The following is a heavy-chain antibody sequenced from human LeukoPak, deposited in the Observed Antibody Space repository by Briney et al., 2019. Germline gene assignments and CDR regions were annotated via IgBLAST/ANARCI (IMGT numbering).Heavy chain of an antibody. CDR2: ISSSSSYI. CDR3: AKAPGLYYYYGMDV. Sequence: GGSLRLSCAASGFTFSSYSMNWVRQAPGKGLEWVSSISSSSSYIYYADSVKGRFTISRDNSKNTLYLQMNSLTAEDTAVYYCAKAPGLYYYYGMDVWGQGTTVTVSS. V-gene: IGHV3-21*04. J-gene: IGHJ6*02. CDR1: GFTFSSYS.